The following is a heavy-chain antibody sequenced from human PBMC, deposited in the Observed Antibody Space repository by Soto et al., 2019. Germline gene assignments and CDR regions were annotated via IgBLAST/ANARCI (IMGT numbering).Heavy chain of an antibody. Sequence: PSETLSLTCTVSGGSISSGEYYWSWIRQPPGKGLEWIGYIYYSGSTYYNPSLKSRVTISVDTSRNQFSLKLSSVTAADTAVYFCAREGGEYYDSSAYWHHWFDPWGQGTLLTVSS. CDR2: IYYSGST. CDR3: AREGGEYYDSSAYWHHWFDP. V-gene: IGHV4-30-4*01. D-gene: IGHD3-22*01. CDR1: GGSISSGEYY. J-gene: IGHJ5*02.